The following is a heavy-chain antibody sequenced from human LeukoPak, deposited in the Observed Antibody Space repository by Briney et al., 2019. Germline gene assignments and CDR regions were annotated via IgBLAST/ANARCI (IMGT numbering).Heavy chain of an antibody. CDR1: GGSISSYY. CDR2: IYTSGST. Sequence: SETLSLTCTVSGGSISSYYWSWIRQPAGKGLEWIGRIYTSGSTNYNPSLKSRVTMSVDTSKNQFSLKLSSVTAADTAVYYCARRGRYCSSASCYPPFDYWGQGTLVTVSS. D-gene: IGHD2-2*01. V-gene: IGHV4-4*07. CDR3: ARRGRYCSSASCYPPFDY. J-gene: IGHJ4*02.